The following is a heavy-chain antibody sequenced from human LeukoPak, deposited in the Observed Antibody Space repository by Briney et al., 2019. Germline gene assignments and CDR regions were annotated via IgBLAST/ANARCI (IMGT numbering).Heavy chain of an antibody. CDR3: AREYCSSTSCYFDY. D-gene: IGHD2-2*01. J-gene: IGHJ4*02. V-gene: IGHV3-74*01. CDR1: GFTFSSYW. CDR2: INSDGSST. Sequence: GGSLRLSCAASGFTFSSYWMHWGRHAPGKGLVWVSRINSDGSSTIYADSVKGRFTISRDNAKNTLYLQMNSLRAEDTAVYYCAREYCSSTSCYFDYWGQGTLVTVSS.